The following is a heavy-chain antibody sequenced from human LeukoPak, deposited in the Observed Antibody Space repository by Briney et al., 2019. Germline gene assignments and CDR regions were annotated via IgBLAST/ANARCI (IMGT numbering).Heavy chain of an antibody. D-gene: IGHD1-26*01. J-gene: IGHJ4*02. Sequence: MSSETLSLTCAVYGGSFSGYYWSWIRQPPGKGLEWIGEINHSGSTNYNPSLKSRVTISVDTSKNQFSLKLSSVTAADTAVYYCARGEWDLLFDYWGQGTLVTVSS. CDR3: ARGEWDLLFDY. V-gene: IGHV4-34*01. CDR1: GGSFSGYY. CDR2: INHSGST.